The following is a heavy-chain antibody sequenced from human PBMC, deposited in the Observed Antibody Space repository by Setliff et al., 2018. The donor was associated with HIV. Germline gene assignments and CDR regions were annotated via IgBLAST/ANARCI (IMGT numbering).Heavy chain of an antibody. Sequence: ASVKVSCKASGYTFISYAVYWVRQAPGQGLEWVGWINPNNGSTKYAQNFQGRVSMTTTDTSTTTAYMELRSLTSDDTAVYYCARAINKSFDIWGQGTMVTVSS. CDR2: INPNNGST. CDR3: ARAINKSFDI. J-gene: IGHJ3*02. CDR1: GYTFISYA. V-gene: IGHV1-18*01.